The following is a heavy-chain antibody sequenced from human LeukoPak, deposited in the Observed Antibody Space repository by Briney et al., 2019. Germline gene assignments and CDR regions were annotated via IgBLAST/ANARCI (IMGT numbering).Heavy chain of an antibody. V-gene: IGHV3-23*01. Sequence: GGSLRLSCAASGFTFSSYAMNWVRQAPGKGLEWVSCFTAGGGSTYYADSVKGRFTISRDNSRNTLYLQMNSLRAEDTAVYFCAKSRSGSANWALQIFDNWGQGTLVTVSS. CDR3: AKSRSGSANWALQIFDN. CDR2: FTAGGGST. J-gene: IGHJ4*02. CDR1: GFTFSSYA. D-gene: IGHD1-1*01.